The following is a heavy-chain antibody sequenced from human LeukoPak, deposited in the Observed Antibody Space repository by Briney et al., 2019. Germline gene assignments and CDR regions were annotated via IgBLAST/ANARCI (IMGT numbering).Heavy chain of an antibody. J-gene: IGHJ5*02. CDR1: GFTFSSYA. CDR3: AKDHRSLTMIVVVP. Sequence: PGGSLRLSCAASGFTFSSYAMSWVRQAPGKGLEWVSAISGSGGSTYYADSVKGRFTISRDNSKNTLYLQMHSLRAEDTAVYYCAKDHRSLTMIVVVPWGQGPLVTVSS. V-gene: IGHV3-23*01. D-gene: IGHD3-22*01. CDR2: ISGSGGST.